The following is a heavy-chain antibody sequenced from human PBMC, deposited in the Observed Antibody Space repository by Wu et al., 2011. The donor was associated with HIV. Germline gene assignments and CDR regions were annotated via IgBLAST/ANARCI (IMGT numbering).Heavy chain of an antibody. CDR1: GGSVHA. CDR2: VLPLFGTT. J-gene: IGHJ3*02. D-gene: IGHD3-10*01. Sequence: QVQLVQSGAEVRRPGSSMNVSCRTSGGSVHAITWVRQAPGQGLEWIGMVLPLFGTTNNAPKFQGRVSFSADESTDTVYMELRSLRSDDTAVYYCARLKEWFGDLLDVIDIWGQGTMVTVSS. CDR3: ARLKEWFGDLLDVIDI. V-gene: IGHV1-69*15.